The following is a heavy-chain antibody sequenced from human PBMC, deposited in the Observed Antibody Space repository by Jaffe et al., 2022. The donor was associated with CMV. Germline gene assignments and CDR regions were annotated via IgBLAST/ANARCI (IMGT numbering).Heavy chain of an antibody. CDR2: INAGNGNT. Sequence: QVQLVQSGAEVKKPGASVKVSCKASGYTFTSYAMHWVRQAPGQRLEWMGWINAGNGNTKYSQKFQGRVTITRDTSASTAYMELSSLRSEDTAVYYCARGRAMVRDYYYMDVWGKGTTVTVSS. J-gene: IGHJ6*03. D-gene: IGHD3-10*01. V-gene: IGHV1-3*01. CDR1: GYTFTSYA. CDR3: ARGRAMVRDYYYMDV.